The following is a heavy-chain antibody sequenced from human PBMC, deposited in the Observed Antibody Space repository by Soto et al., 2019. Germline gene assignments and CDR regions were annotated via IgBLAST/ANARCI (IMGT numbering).Heavy chain of an antibody. CDR2: IIPIFGTT. Sequence: QVHLVQSGAEVKKPGSSVNVSCKASGGTFSNYAITWVRQAPGQGLEWVGRIIPIFGTTNVAQKFQGRVTITADESTTTAYMELSGPRSDDTAVYYWAKDGGADGYFGNWLDPWGQGTLVTVSS. CDR3: AKDGGADGYFGNWLDP. D-gene: IGHD5-12*01. V-gene: IGHV1-69*15. CDR1: GGTFSNYA. J-gene: IGHJ5*02.